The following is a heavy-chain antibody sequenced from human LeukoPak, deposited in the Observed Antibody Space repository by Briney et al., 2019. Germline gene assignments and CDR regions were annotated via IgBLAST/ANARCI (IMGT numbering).Heavy chain of an antibody. CDR2: IYSDNT. D-gene: IGHD4/OR15-4a*01. Sequence: GGSLRLSCTVSGFTVSSNSMSWVRQAPGKGLEWVSFIYSDNTHYSDSVKGRFTISRDNSKNTLYLQMNSLRAEDTAVYYCARRAGAYSYPYDYWGQGTLVTVSS. J-gene: IGHJ4*02. CDR1: GFTVSSNS. V-gene: IGHV3-53*01. CDR3: ARRAGAYSYPYDY.